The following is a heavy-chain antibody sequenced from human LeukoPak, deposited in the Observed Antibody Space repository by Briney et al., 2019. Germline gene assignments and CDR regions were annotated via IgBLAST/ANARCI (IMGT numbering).Heavy chain of an antibody. J-gene: IGHJ4*02. Sequence: PSETLSLTCAVYGGSFSGYYWSWIRQPPGKGLEWIGEINHSGSTNYNPSLKSRVTISVDTSKNQFSLKLSSVTAADTAVYYCARDSYYGDYGVYWGQGTLVTVSS. CDR3: ARDSYYGDYGVY. CDR2: INHSGST. CDR1: GGSFSGYY. V-gene: IGHV4-34*01. D-gene: IGHD4-17*01.